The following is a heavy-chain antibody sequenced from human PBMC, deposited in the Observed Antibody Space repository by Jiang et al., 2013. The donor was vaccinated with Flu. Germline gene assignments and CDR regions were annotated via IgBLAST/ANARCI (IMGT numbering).Heavy chain of an antibody. J-gene: IGHJ4*02. CDR1: GASVTTESYY. CDR3: ARGTGSFHDF. CDR2: MFYIGTT. D-gene: IGHD3-10*01. Sequence: SLSCTVSGASVTTESYYWSWIRQPPGKGLEWIGYMFYIGTTNYNPSLKSRVTVSIDKSKNQFSLRLNSVTAADTAVYFCARGTGSFHDFWGQGTLVTVSS. V-gene: IGHV4-61*01.